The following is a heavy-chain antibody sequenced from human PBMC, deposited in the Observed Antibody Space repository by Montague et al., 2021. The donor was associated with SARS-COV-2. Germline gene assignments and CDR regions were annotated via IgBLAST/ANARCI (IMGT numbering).Heavy chain of an antibody. D-gene: IGHD3-10*01. V-gene: IGHV4-34*01. J-gene: IGHJ6*03. CDR1: GGSFSTYS. Sequence: SETLSLICAVHGGSFSTYSWNWIHQPPGKGLEWIGEIHHGGSTNYNPSLKSRVTISADTSKNQFSLKLTSVAAADTAVYYCARLGDGVVPSPILGVGPYYSYYYMDVWGKGTTVTVSS. CDR3: ARLGDGVVPSPILGVGPYYSYYYMDV. CDR2: IHHGGST.